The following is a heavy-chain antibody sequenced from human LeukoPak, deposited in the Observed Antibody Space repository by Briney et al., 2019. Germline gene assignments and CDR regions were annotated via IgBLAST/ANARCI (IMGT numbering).Heavy chain of an antibody. CDR3: ARGKYYYDSSGSNWFDP. J-gene: IGHJ5*02. CDR2: IGTAGDT. CDR1: GFTFSSYD. D-gene: IGHD3-22*01. V-gene: IGHV3-13*01. Sequence: PGGSLRLSCAASGFTFSSYDMHWVRHATGKGLEWVSAIGTAGDTYYPGSVKGRFTISRENAKNSLYLQMNSLRAEDTAVYYCARGKYYYDSSGSNWFDPWGQGTLVTVSS.